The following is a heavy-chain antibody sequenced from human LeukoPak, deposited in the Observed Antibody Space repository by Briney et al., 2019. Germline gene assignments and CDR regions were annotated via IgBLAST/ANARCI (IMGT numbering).Heavy chain of an antibody. J-gene: IGHJ1*01. CDR2: MNPNSGNT. D-gene: IGHD4-17*01. CDR1: GYTFTSYD. Sequence: ASVKVSCKASGYTFTSYDINWVRQATGQGLEWMGWMNPNSGNTGYAQKFQGRVTMTRNTSISTAYMELSSLRSEDTAVYYCASTIGDYTDAEYFQHWGQGTLVTVSS. CDR3: ASTIGDYTDAEYFQH. V-gene: IGHV1-8*01.